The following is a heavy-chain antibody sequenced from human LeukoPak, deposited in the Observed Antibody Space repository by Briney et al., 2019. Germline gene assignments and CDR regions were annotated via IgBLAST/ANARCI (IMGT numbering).Heavy chain of an antibody. CDR3: ARAQAAACFDY. D-gene: IGHD6-13*01. CDR2: IYHSGST. CDR1: GYSISSGHY. J-gene: IGHJ4*02. V-gene: IGHV4-38-2*02. Sequence: PSETLSLTCTVSGYSISSGHYWGWIRQPPGKGLEWIGSIYHSGSTYYNPSLKSRVTISVDTSKNQFSLQLNSVTPEDTAVYYCARAQAAACFDYWGQGTLVTVSS.